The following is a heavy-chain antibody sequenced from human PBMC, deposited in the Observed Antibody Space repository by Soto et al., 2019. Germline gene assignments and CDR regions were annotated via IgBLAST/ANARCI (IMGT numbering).Heavy chain of an antibody. V-gene: IGHV3-23*01. CDR2: IGGSGGTT. D-gene: IGHD4-17*01. CDR1: GFTFTSYA. CDR3: AEGLGDYVGYFQH. J-gene: IGHJ1*01. Sequence: EVQLLESGGGLVQPGESLRLSCAASGFTFTSYAMTWVRQAPGKGLEWVSTIGGSGGTTYYADSVKGRFTISRDNSMNTLYLQMNSLRAEDTAVYYCAEGLGDYVGYFQHWGQGTLVTVSS.